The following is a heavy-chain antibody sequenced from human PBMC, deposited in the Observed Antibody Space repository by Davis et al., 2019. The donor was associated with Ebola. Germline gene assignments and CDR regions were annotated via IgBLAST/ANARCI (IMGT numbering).Heavy chain of an antibody. CDR1: GFTSSSYA. CDR2: ISGSGGST. D-gene: IGHD6-19*01. J-gene: IGHJ6*02. Sequence: GGSLRLSCAASGFTSSSYAMSWVCQAPGKGLEWVSAISGSGGSTYYADSVKGRFTISRDNSKNTLYLQMNSLRAGDTAVYYCARYSRAVAGRMDVWGQGTTVTVSS. CDR3: ARYSRAVAGRMDV. V-gene: IGHV3-23*01.